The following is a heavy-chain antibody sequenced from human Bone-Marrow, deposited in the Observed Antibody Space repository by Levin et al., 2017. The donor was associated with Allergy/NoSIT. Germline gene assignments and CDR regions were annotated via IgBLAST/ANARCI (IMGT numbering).Heavy chain of an antibody. CDR3: ARESGGSSYYHYQMDV. CDR2: ISTYNGNT. D-gene: IGHD6-6*01. CDR1: GYTFNSYN. V-gene: IGHV1-18*04. J-gene: IGHJ6*03. Sequence: ASVKVSCMASGYTFNSYNIDWVRQAPGQGLEWMGWISTYNGNTNYAQRLQGRVTMTADTSTSTVYLELWGLRSDDTAVYYCARESGGSSYYHYQMDVWGRGATVTVSS.